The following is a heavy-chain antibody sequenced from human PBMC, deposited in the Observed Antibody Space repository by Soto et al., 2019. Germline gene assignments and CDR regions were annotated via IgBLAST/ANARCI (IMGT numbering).Heavy chain of an antibody. CDR2: ITTDGMS. CDR3: ARIDKFTSQSSGWANRFDY. V-gene: IGHV3-23*01. D-gene: IGHD6-19*01. CDR1: GFAFNNYA. J-gene: IGHJ4*02. Sequence: EVQLLESGGSLVQPGGSLRLLCAGSGFAFNNYAMTWVRQAPGKGLEWVSTITTDGMSFYGNTVQGRFTISRDNTESTVYLQMNSLRADDTAVYHCARIDKFTSQSSGWANRFDYWGQGTLVTVSS.